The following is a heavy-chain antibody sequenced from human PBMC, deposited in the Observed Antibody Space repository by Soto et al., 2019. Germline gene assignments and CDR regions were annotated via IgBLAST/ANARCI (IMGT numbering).Heavy chain of an antibody. CDR2: INSGGNT. D-gene: IGHD1-7*01. J-gene: IGHJ4*02. Sequence: EVQLVESGGDMVQPGGSLRLSCVASGFTVSSNYMNWVRQAPGKGLEWVSLINSGGNTHYADSVEGRFTISRDNSKNTLYLQMNRLRVDDTAVYYCVRSSGNYVQSREFDYWGQGTLVTVSS. CDR1: GFTVSSNY. V-gene: IGHV3-66*01. CDR3: VRSSGNYVQSREFDY.